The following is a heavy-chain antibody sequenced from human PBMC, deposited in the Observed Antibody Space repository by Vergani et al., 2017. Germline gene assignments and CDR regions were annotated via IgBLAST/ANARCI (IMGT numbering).Heavy chain of an antibody. Sequence: LEESGGGSVKPGGSLRLSCAASGFKFSDHYMSWIRQAPGKGLEWVSHISPGASTVSYTDSVTGRFTVSRDNDNNSLTLDMTTLRVEDTAVYYCAKNPGISKARHCYAMDVWGQGTTVTVSS. V-gene: IGHV3-11*04. J-gene: IGHJ6*02. CDR1: GFKFSDHY. CDR3: AKNPGISKARHCYAMDV. D-gene: IGHD1-14*01. CDR2: ISPGASTV.